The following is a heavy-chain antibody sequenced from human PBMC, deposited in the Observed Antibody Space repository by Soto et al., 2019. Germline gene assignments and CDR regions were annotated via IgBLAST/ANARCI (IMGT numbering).Heavy chain of an antibody. CDR2: INAGNGNT. D-gene: IGHD3-10*01. Sequence: EASVKVSCKASGYTFTSYAMHWVRQAPGQRLEWMGWINAGNGNTKYSQKFQGRVTITRDTSASTAYMELSSLRSEDTAVYYCARPLLWFGEPRGDYYYGMDVWGQGTTVTVSS. CDR3: ARPLLWFGEPRGDYYYGMDV. J-gene: IGHJ6*02. V-gene: IGHV1-3*01. CDR1: GYTFTSYA.